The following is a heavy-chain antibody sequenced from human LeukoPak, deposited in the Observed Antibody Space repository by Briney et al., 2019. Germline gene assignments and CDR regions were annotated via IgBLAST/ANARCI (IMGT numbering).Heavy chain of an antibody. J-gene: IGHJ5*02. CDR3: AREMLAAVAAQS. CDR2: ITSSSSCI. D-gene: IGHD6-19*01. CDR1: GFTFSSYS. V-gene: IGHV3-21*01. Sequence: PRGSLRLSCAASGFTFSSYSMNWVHQAPGKGLEWVSSITSSSSCIYYADSVKGRFTISRDNAKNSLYLQMNSLRAEDTAVYYCAREMLAAVAAQSWGQGTRVTVSS.